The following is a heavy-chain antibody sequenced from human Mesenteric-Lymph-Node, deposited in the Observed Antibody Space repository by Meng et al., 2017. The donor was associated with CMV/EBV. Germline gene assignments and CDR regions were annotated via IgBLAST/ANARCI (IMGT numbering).Heavy chain of an antibody. CDR1: GLSFNIAW. Sequence: GESLKISCAASGLSFNIAWISWVRQAPGKGLEWVGRITDKEDGEMTSYAASVQGRFTISRDDSKSTVYLQMNSLKTEDTAVYYCATPSCGVNCPSSFDYWGQGALVTVSS. J-gene: IGHJ4*02. CDR2: ITDKEDGEMT. CDR3: ATPSCGVNCPSSFDY. D-gene: IGHD2-21*01. V-gene: IGHV3-15*01.